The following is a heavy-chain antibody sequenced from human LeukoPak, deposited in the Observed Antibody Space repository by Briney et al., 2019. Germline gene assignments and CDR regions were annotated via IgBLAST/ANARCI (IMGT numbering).Heavy chain of an antibody. CDR1: GGSISSYY. V-gene: IGHV4-4*07. CDR2: IYTSGST. CDR3: ARGSIYYGSGSYLYGMDV. Sequence: SEALSLTCTVSGGSISSYYWSWIRQPAGKGLEWIGRIYTSGSTNYNPSLKSRVTMSVDTSKNQFSLKLSSVTAADTAVYYCARGSIYYGSGSYLYGMDVWGQGTMVTVSS. J-gene: IGHJ6*02. D-gene: IGHD3-10*01.